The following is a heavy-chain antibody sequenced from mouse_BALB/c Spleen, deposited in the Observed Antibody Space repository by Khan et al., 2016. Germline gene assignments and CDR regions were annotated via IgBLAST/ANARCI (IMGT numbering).Heavy chain of an antibody. CDR1: GYTFTDYA. V-gene: IGHV1S137*01. D-gene: IGHD2-2*01. CDR2: ISTYSGNT. CDR3: VRGGYGYDGWFAY. Sequence: QVQLKQSGPELVRPGVSVKISCKGSGYTFTDYAMHWVKQSHAKSLEWIGVISTYSGNTNYNQKFKGKATMTVDKSSSTAYMELARLTSEDSAIYYCVRGGYGYDGWFAYWGQGTLVTVSA. J-gene: IGHJ3*01.